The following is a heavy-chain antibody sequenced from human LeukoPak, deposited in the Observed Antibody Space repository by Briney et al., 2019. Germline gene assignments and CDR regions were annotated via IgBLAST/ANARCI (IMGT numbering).Heavy chain of an antibody. J-gene: IGHJ4*02. CDR2: IYYSGST. V-gene: IGHV4-59*08. CDR3: ARSRLEGYYGSGSYYGY. CDR1: GGSFSSYY. Sequence: SETLSLTCTVSGGSFSSYYWNWMRQPPGKGLEWIGYIYYSGSTNYNPSLKSRVTISVDTSKNQFSLKLSSVTAADTAVYYCARSRLEGYYGSGSYYGYWGQGTLVTVSS. D-gene: IGHD3-10*01.